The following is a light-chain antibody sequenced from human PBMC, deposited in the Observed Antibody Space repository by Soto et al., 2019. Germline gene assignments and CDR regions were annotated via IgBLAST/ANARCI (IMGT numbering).Light chain of an antibody. V-gene: IGKV3-15*01. CDR2: GAS. J-gene: IGKJ1*01. CDR3: QHYNSYSEA. Sequence: EIVLTQSPSTLSVSPGERATLSCRASRSVASNLAWYQHEPGQGPRLLLYGASTRASGIPARFSGSGSGTEFTLTISSLQSEDFATYYCQHYNSYSEAFGQRTKVDIK. CDR1: RSVASN.